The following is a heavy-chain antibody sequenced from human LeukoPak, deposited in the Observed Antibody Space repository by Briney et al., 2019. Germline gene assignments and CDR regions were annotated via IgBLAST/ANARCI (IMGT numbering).Heavy chain of an antibody. D-gene: IGHD2-2*01. Sequence: PSETLSLTCTVSGGSISSYYWSWIRQPAGKGLEWIGRIYTSGSTNYNPSLKSRVTISVDKSKNQFSLKLSSVTAADTAVCYCARGLVVPAALGYYYYMDVWGKGTTVTVSS. CDR2: IYTSGST. V-gene: IGHV4-4*07. CDR3: ARGLVVPAALGYYYYMDV. J-gene: IGHJ6*03. CDR1: GGSISSYY.